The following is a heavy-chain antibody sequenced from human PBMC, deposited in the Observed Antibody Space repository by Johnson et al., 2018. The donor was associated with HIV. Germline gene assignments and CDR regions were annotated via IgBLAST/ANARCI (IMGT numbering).Heavy chain of an antibody. CDR3: AKDIGPRMGPDAFDI. CDR1: GFTFDDYA. D-gene: IGHD2-8*01. J-gene: IGHJ3*02. Sequence: VQLVESGGGLVQPGRSLRLSCAASGFTFDDYAMHWVRQAPGKGLEWVSGISWNSGSIGYADSVKGRFTISRDNAKNSLYLQMNSLRAEDTALYYCAKDIGPRMGPDAFDIWGQGTMVTVSS. V-gene: IGHV3-9*01. CDR2: ISWNSGSI.